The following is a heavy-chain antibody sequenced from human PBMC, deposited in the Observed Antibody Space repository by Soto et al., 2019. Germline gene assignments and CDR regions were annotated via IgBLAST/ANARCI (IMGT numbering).Heavy chain of an antibody. D-gene: IGHD3-3*01. Sequence: PGGSLRLSCAASGFTFSSYAMHWVRQAPGKGLEWVAVISYDGSNKYYADSVKGRFTISRDNSKNTLYLQMNSLRAEDTAVYYCARGLRFLEWLPDYYYYGMDVWGQGTLVTVSS. J-gene: IGHJ6*02. CDR3: ARGLRFLEWLPDYYYYGMDV. CDR1: GFTFSSYA. CDR2: ISYDGSNK. V-gene: IGHV3-30-3*01.